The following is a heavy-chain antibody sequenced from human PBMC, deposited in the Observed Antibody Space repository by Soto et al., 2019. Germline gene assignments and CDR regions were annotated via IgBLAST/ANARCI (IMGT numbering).Heavy chain of an antibody. CDR2: IFYSGNT. V-gene: IGHV4-30-2*06. J-gene: IGHJ3*01. D-gene: IGHD3-22*01. CDR1: GGSMKRVGFS. Sequence: QLQLQESGSGLVKPSETLCLTCAVSGGSMKRVGFSWNWIRQSPGKGLEWIGCIFYSGNTQYNPSFKSRLTISEDRSQYWFSVYLTAGSAADRAVYYCARDSYDRSVGGVNDGCDLWGPGTMVTVSS. CDR3: ARDSYDRSVGGVNDGCDL.